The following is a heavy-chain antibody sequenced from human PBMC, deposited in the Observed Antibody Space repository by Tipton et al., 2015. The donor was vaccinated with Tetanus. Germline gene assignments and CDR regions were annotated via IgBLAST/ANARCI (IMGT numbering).Heavy chain of an antibody. CDR1: GGSISRGSYT. J-gene: IGHJ4*01. CDR2: ISYTGTT. V-gene: IGHV4-31*03. CDR3: ATVGLVTASVKY. D-gene: IGHD2-21*02. Sequence: TLSLTCTVSGGSISRGSYTWSWIRQHPGKGLDWIGYISYTGTTHYNPSLKSRVAISLDRSKNQFSLKLTSVTAADTAVYYCATVGLVTASVKYWGQGTLVTVSS.